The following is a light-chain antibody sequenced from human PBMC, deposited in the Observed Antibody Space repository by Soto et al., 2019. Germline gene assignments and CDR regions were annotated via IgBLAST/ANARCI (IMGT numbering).Light chain of an antibody. Sequence: QSALTQPASVSGSPGQSITISCTGTSSDVGRYNYVSWYQQHPGKAPKLMIYDVNNRPSVVSNRFSGSKSGNTASLTISGLQAEDEADYYCSSYTSSSTRVVFGGGTKVTVL. CDR3: SSYTSSSTRVV. V-gene: IGLV2-14*01. J-gene: IGLJ2*01. CDR2: DVN. CDR1: SSDVGRYNY.